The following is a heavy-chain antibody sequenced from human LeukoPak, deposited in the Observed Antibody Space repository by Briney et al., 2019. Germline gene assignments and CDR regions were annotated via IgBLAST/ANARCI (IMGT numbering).Heavy chain of an antibody. J-gene: IGHJ4*02. CDR2: VNSNSGGT. D-gene: IGHD2-15*01. V-gene: IGHV1-2*02. CDR1: GYRFSDYY. Sequence: ASVKVSCKTSGYRFSDYYMHWVRQAPGQGLEWMGWVNSNSGGTHYAQKFEGRVTMTRDTSISTAYMELSSLKSDDTAVYYCARGYCSGGSCYHIESWGQGTLVTVSS. CDR3: ARGYCSGGSCYHIES.